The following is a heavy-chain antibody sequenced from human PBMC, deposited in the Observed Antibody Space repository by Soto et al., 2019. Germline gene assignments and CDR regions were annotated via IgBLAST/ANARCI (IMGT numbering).Heavy chain of an antibody. Sequence: QDQLVQSGVEVKKPGASVKVSCKASGYSFTNYGITWVRQAPGQGFEWMGWISAYNGNTNYAQKLQGRVTMTTDASTSIAYLELRSLRSDDTAVYYCARDRGVAPPVAGNTHYYYYMDVWGKGTTVTVSS. J-gene: IGHJ6*03. CDR2: ISAYNGNT. CDR3: ARDRGVAPPVAGNTHYYYYMDV. V-gene: IGHV1-18*01. D-gene: IGHD6-19*01. CDR1: GYSFTNYG.